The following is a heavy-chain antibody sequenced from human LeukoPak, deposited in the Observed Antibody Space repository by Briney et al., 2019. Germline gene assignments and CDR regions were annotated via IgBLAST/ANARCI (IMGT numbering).Heavy chain of an antibody. J-gene: IGHJ3*01. V-gene: IGHV6-1*01. CDR3: ARGGQGDGYSADEAFDF. CDR2: TYYRSKWYN. D-gene: IGHD5-24*01. CDR1: GDSVSSNSTA. Sequence: SLTLSLTCAISGDSVSSNSTACNWIRQSPSRGLEWLGRTYYRSKWYNDYAVSVKSRITINPDTSKNQFSLQLNSVTPKDTAVYYCARGGQGDGYSADEAFDFWGQGTMVTVSS.